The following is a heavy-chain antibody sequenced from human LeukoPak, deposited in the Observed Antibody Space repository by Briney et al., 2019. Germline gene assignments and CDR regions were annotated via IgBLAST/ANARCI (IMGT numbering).Heavy chain of an antibody. CDR2: ISRSGSTI. CDR3: AKDSPVDY. Sequence: GGSLRLSCAASGFTFSDYNMRWIRQAPGKGLEWVSSISRSGSTIYYADSVKGRFTISRDNAKNSVYLQMNSLRAEDTAVYYCAKDSPVDYWGQGTLVTVSS. V-gene: IGHV3-11*04. J-gene: IGHJ4*02. CDR1: GFTFSDYN.